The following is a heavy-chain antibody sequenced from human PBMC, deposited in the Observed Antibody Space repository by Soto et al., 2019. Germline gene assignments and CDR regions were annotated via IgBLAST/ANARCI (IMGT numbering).Heavy chain of an antibody. J-gene: IGHJ6*03. V-gene: IGHV4-34*01. Sequence: SETLSLTCAVYGGSFSGYYWSWIRQPPGKGLEWIGEINHSGSTNYNPSLKSRVTISVDTSKNQFSLKLSSVTAADTAVYYCARGQGRLGIQLWLRARGSYYYYMDVWGKGTTVTVSS. D-gene: IGHD5-18*01. CDR1: GGSFSGYY. CDR2: INHSGST. CDR3: ARGQGRLGIQLWLRARGSYYYYMDV.